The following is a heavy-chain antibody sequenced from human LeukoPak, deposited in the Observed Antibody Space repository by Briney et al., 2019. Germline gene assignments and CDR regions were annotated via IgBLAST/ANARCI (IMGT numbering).Heavy chain of an antibody. J-gene: IGHJ6*03. CDR3: ARVGSDWGPSYYYYYMDV. Sequence: ASVKVSCKASGYTFTSYGISWVRQAPGQGLEWMGWISAYNGNTNYAQKLQGRVTMTTDTSTSTAYMELRSLRSDDTAVYYCARVGSDWGPSYYYYYMDVWGKGTTVTVSS. CDR2: ISAYNGNT. CDR1: GYTFTSYG. D-gene: IGHD7-27*01. V-gene: IGHV1-18*01.